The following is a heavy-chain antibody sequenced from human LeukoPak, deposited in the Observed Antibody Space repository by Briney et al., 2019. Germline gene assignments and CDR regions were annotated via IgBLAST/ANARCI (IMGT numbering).Heavy chain of an antibody. CDR1: GFTFSNYY. D-gene: IGHD2-2*01. V-gene: IGHV3-74*01. CDR3: ASDIVLVPDAADY. CDR2: ITNDGSST. Sequence: PGGSLRLSCAASGFTFSNYYMHWVRQAPGKGLVWVSRITNDGSSTNYADSVKGRFTISRDNAKNTLYLQMDSLRAEDTAVYYCASDIVLVPDAADYWGQGTLVTVSS. J-gene: IGHJ4*02.